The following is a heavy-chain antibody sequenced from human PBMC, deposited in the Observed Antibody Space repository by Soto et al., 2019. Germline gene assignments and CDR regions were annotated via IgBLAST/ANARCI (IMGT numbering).Heavy chain of an antibody. D-gene: IGHD6-6*01. CDR1: GGSISSSIISYY. Sequence: PSETLSLTCTVSGGSISSSIISYYWSWIRQPPGKGLEWIGYIYYSGTTNYNPSLESRVTISTDTSKNQFSLNLSSVTAADTAVYYCARDPISARPFFDYWGQGTLVTVSS. CDR2: IYYSGTT. CDR3: ARDPISARPFFDY. J-gene: IGHJ4*02. V-gene: IGHV4-61*01.